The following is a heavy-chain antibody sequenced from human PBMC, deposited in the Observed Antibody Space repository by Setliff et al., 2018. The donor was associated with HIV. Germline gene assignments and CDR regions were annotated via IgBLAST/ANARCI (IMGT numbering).Heavy chain of an antibody. Sequence: ASVKVSCKTSGYTFIGYYIHWVRQAPGQGLEWMGWINPNSGGTIYAQKFQGGVTMASDASINTAYMGLRSLRSDDSAVYFCARDWNYFASGSNPFDIWGQGTMVTVSS. J-gene: IGHJ3*02. CDR2: INPNSGGT. CDR3: ARDWNYFASGSNPFDI. D-gene: IGHD3-10*01. CDR1: GYTFIGYY. V-gene: IGHV1-2*02.